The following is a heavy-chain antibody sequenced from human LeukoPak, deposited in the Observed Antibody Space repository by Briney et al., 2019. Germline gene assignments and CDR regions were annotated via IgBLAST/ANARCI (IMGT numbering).Heavy chain of an antibody. Sequence: PSQTLSLTCTVSGASFSSGDQYWNWIRQSPGKGLEWIGSIHPSGRLYSNPSLESRVTISIDTSKNQFSLNLNSVTAADTAVYFCSRGLDSRKLGYWGQGTLVTVSS. D-gene: IGHD3-22*01. V-gene: IGHV4-31*03. CDR1: GASFSSGDQY. J-gene: IGHJ4*02. CDR3: SRGLDSRKLGY. CDR2: IHPSGRL.